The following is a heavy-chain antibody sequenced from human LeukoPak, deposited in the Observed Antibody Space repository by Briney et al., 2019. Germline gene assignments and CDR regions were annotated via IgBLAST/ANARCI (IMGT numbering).Heavy chain of an antibody. Sequence: GGSLRLSCAASGFTFSSYVMSWVRQAPGKGLEWVSAVGGGGRSTYDAVSVKGRFTISRDNSKNTLYLQMNSLRAEDTAVYYCAKAVAGTWALFDYWGQGTLVTVSS. J-gene: IGHJ4*02. V-gene: IGHV3-23*01. CDR1: GFTFSSYV. D-gene: IGHD6-19*01. CDR2: VGGGGRST. CDR3: AKAVAGTWALFDY.